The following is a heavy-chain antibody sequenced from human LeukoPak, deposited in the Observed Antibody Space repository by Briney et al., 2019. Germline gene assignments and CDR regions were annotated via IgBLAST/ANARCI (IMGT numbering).Heavy chain of an antibody. CDR2: IKPSHGST. V-gene: IGHV1-46*01. CDR1: GYTFSGYY. J-gene: IGHJ4*02. Sequence: GASVKVSCKASGYTFSGYYMHWVRQAPGQGLEWMGIIKPSHGSTIYAQKVQGRVTMTSDTSTTTVYMEVRSLRAEDTAVYYCARLDYSKFDYGGQGILVTVSS. CDR3: ARLDYSKFDY. D-gene: IGHD4-11*01.